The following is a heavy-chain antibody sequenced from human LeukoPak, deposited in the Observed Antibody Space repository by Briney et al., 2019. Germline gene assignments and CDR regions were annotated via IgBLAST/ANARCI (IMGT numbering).Heavy chain of an antibody. J-gene: IGHJ6*02. D-gene: IGHD6-6*01. CDR1: GGTFSSYA. CDR3: AKGRSIAPWYGMDV. Sequence: GASVKVSCKASGGTFSSYAISWVRQAPGQGLEWMGGIIPIFGTANYAQKFQGRVTITADESTSTAYMELSSLRSEDTAVYYCAKGRSIAPWYGMDVWGQGTTVTVSS. CDR2: IIPIFGTA. V-gene: IGHV1-69*01.